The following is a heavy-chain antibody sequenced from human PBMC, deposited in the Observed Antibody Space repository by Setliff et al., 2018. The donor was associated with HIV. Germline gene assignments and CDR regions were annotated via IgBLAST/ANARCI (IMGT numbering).Heavy chain of an antibody. Sequence: SETLSLTCTVSGGSIRSHYWSWIREPPGKGLEWIGYIYYSGSTNYNPSLKSRVTISIDTSKNQFSLKLRSATATDTALYYCARVSSSYYFLGAFDSWGQGTLVTVSS. CDR3: ARVSSSYYFLGAFDS. V-gene: IGHV4-59*08. D-gene: IGHD6-13*01. CDR1: GGSIRSHY. CDR2: IYYSGST. J-gene: IGHJ4*02.